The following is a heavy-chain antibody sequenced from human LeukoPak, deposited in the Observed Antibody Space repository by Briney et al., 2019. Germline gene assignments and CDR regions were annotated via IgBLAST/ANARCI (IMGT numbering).Heavy chain of an antibody. D-gene: IGHD3-10*01. CDR3: ARLVSRYYGSGSYYNGPPNNWFDP. V-gene: IGHV1-18*01. Sequence: ASVKVSCKASGYTFTSYGISWVRQAPGQGLEWMGWISAYNGNTNYAQKLRGRVTMTTDTSTSTAYMELRSLRSDDTAVYYCARLVSRYYGSGSYYNGPPNNWFDPWGQGTLVTVSS. J-gene: IGHJ5*02. CDR1: GYTFTSYG. CDR2: ISAYNGNT.